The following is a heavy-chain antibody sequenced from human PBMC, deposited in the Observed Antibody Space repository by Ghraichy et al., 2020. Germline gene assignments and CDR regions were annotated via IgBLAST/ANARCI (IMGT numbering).Heavy chain of an antibody. Sequence: ASVKVSCKASGSTFTANYIHWVRHAPGQGLEWMGWISPKSGGTTYAPKFQGTFTMTRDPSMYTVYMELNSLSSNDPAIFFCATSDSPGLPLFHHWGQGTLLTVSS. CDR2: ISPKSGGT. V-gene: IGHV1-2*02. CDR3: ATSDSPGLPLFHH. CDR1: GSTFTANY. D-gene: IGHD5-12*01. J-gene: IGHJ4*02.